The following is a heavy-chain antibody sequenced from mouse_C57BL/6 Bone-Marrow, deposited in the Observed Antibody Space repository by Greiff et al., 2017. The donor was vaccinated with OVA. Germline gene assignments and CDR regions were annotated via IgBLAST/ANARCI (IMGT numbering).Heavy chain of an antibody. J-gene: IGHJ2*01. CDR1: GYAFSSSW. D-gene: IGHD1-1*01. V-gene: IGHV1-82*01. CDR2: LYPGDGDT. Sequence: VQLQQSGPELVKPGASVKISCKASGYAFSSSWMNWVKQRPGKGLEWIGRLYPGDGDTNYNGKFKGKATLTADKSSSTAYMQLSSLTSEDSAVYFCALYGNYFDYWGQGTTLTVSS. CDR3: ALYGNYFDY.